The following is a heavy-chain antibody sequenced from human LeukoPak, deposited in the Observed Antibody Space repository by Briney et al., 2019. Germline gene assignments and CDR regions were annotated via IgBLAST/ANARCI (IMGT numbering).Heavy chain of an antibody. CDR1: GYIFTNYW. J-gene: IGHJ3*02. V-gene: IGHV5-51*01. CDR2: ILPGDSDT. Sequence: GESLKISCRASGYIFTNYWIAWVRWMPGEGLQWMGIILPGDSDTRYSPSFRGQVTISAETSTRTAYLQWTSLRASDSAIYYCARQGAGASYYDPTGLPRGAFDSWGQGTTVTVSS. D-gene: IGHD3-22*01. CDR3: ARQGAGASYYDPTGLPRGAFDS.